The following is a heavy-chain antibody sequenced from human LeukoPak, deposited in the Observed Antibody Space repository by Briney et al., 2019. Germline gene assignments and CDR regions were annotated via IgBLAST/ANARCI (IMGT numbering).Heavy chain of an antibody. CDR3: ARATYDILTGYYSEGFDP. CDR2: IYYSGST. J-gene: IGHJ5*02. Sequence: SETLSLTCTVSGGSISSYYWSWIRQPPGKGLEWIGYIYYSGSTNYNPSLKSRVTISVDTSKNQFSLKLSSVTAADTAVYYCARATYDILTGYYSEGFDPWGQGTLVTVSS. CDR1: GGSISSYY. V-gene: IGHV4-59*01. D-gene: IGHD3-9*01.